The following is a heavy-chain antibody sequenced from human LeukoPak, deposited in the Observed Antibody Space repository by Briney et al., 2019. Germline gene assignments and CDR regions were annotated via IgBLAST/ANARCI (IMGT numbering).Heavy chain of an antibody. CDR1: GGSISSSY. CDR3: ARNGRYNWFDP. V-gene: IGHV4-59*01. CDR2: FHYSGNS. D-gene: IGHD2-8*01. J-gene: IGHJ5*02. Sequence: SETLSLTCSVSGGSISSSYWSWIRQPPGKGLEWIGYFHYSGNSNYNPSLRSRVTISVDTSKNQFSLKLSSVTPADTAVYYCARNGRYNWFDPWGQGTLVTVSS.